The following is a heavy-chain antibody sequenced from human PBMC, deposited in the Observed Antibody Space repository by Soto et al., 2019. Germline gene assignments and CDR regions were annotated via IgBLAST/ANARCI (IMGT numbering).Heavy chain of an antibody. CDR2: ISIYTSMT. J-gene: IGHJ3*01. CDR1: GFPFSAYA. V-gene: IGHV3-23*01. D-gene: IGHD2-2*01. Sequence: WGSLRLSCAASGFPFSAYAMSWVRQAPGKGLEWVSAISIYTSMTFYADSVKGRFTISRDNSKKTLFLEMSSLRAEDTAVYYCAKDPSLIIPGAYVGAPHVWGKGKMVTV. CDR3: AKDPSLIIPGAYVGAPHV.